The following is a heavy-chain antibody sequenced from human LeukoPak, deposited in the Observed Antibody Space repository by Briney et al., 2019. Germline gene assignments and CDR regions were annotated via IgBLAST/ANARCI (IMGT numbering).Heavy chain of an antibody. Sequence: GGSLRLSCAASGFTVSSNYMSWVHQAPGKGLEWVSVIYSGGNTYYADSVKGRFTISRDNSKNTLYLQMNSLRAEDTAVYYCARAATPYYFDYWGQGTLVTVAS. CDR3: ARAATPYYFDY. J-gene: IGHJ4*02. CDR1: GFTVSSNY. D-gene: IGHD5-24*01. CDR2: IYSGGNT. V-gene: IGHV3-53*01.